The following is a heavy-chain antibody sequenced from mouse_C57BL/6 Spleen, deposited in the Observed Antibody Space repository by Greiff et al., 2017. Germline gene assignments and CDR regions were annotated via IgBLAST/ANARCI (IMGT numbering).Heavy chain of an antibody. J-gene: IGHJ4*01. Sequence: EVHLVESGGGLVKPGGSLKLSCAASGFTFSSYAMSWVRQTPEKRLEWVATISDGGSYTYYPDNVKGRFTISRDNAKNNLYLQMSHLKSEDTAMYYCARDFYDYDEDYAMDYWGQGTSVTVSS. CDR3: ARDFYDYDEDYAMDY. CDR1: GFTFSSYA. V-gene: IGHV5-4*01. D-gene: IGHD2-4*01. CDR2: ISDGGSYT.